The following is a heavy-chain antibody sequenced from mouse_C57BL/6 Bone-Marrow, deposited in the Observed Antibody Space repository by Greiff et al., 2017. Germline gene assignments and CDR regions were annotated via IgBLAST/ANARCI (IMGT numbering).Heavy chain of an antibody. CDR2: IDPNRGGT. D-gene: IGHD1-1*01. CDR3: ARSGRITTVVARDWYFDV. V-gene: IGHV1-72*01. J-gene: IGHJ1*03. Sequence: QVQLQQPGAELVKPGASVKLSCKASGYTFTSYWMHWLKQRPGRGLEWIGRIDPNRGGTKYNEKFKSKATLTVDKPASAAYMQRSSLTSEDSAVYDCARSGRITTVVARDWYFDVWGTGTTVTVTA. CDR1: GYTFTSYW.